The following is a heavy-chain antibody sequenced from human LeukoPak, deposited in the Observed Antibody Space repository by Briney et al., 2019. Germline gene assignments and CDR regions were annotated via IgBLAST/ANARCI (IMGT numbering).Heavy chain of an antibody. J-gene: IGHJ4*02. CDR3: ARHNGQQWLAHF. CDR1: GGSISPYY. CDR2: IYPSGGT. D-gene: IGHD6-19*01. Sequence: SETLSLTCTVSGGSISPYYWSWIRQPPGRGLDWIGYIYPSGGTYYKASLRSRVTISIDTSRNQFSLNLSSVTAADTAVYSCARHNGQQWLAHFWGLGPLVTVSS. V-gene: IGHV4-59*08.